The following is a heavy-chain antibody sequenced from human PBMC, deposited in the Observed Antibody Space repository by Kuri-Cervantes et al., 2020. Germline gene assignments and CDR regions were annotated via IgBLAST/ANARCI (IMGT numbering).Heavy chain of an antibody. CDR3: ARAGIAVAGGGTFDY. CDR2: IIPIFGTA. Sequence: SVKVSCKASGGTFSSYTISWVRQAPGQGLEWMGGIIPIFGTANYAQKFQGRVTITADKSTSTAYMELRSLRSDDTAVYYCARAGIAVAGGGTFDYWGQGTLVTVSS. CDR1: GGTFSSYT. V-gene: IGHV1-69*06. J-gene: IGHJ4*02. D-gene: IGHD6-19*01.